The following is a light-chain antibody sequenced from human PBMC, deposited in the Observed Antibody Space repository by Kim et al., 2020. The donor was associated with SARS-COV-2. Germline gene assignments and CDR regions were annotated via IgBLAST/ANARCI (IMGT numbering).Light chain of an antibody. CDR2: DAS. Sequence: GDRVTITCRASQSVSTWLAWYQQRPGKAPKLLIYDASSLQSGVPSRFSGSGSGTEFTLTINSLQPDDFATYYCQQSGTFGQGTKVDIK. V-gene: IGKV1-5*01. CDR1: QSVSTW. CDR3: QQSGT. J-gene: IGKJ1*01.